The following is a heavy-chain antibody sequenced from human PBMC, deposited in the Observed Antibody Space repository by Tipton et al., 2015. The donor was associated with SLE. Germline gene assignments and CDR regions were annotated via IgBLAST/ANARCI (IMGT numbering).Heavy chain of an antibody. J-gene: IGHJ3*02. D-gene: IGHD4-11*01. CDR1: GFTFSGYS. CDR2: IYSGGST. V-gene: IGHV3-53*04. CDR3: ARGPQLGPWDAVDI. Sequence: SLRLSCAPSGFTFSGYSMNWFRQAPGKGLEWVSVIYSGGSTYYADSVKGRFTISRHNSKNTLYLQMNSLRAEDTAVYYCARGPQLGPWDAVDIWGQGTMVTVSS.